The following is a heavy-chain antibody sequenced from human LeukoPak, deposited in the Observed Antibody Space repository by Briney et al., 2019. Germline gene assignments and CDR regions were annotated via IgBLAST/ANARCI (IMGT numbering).Heavy chain of an antibody. V-gene: IGHV4-39*01. CDR1: GGSSSSNGYY. CDR2: MSYSGST. J-gene: IGHJ4*02. Sequence: SETLSLTCTVSGGSSSSNGYYWGWLRQPPGKGLEWIGTMSYSGSTYYNPSLKSRVTLSVDSSKNRFSLRLSSVTAADTAVYYCARLTSNHLPDYWGQGILVTVSS. D-gene: IGHD2-2*01. CDR3: ARLTSNHLPDY.